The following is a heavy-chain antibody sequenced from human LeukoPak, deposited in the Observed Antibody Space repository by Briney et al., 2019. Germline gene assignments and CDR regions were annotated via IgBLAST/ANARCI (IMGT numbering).Heavy chain of an antibody. CDR3: ARERVAANYYGSGSIDY. D-gene: IGHD3-10*01. CDR1: GGSISSYY. CDR2: IYYSGST. V-gene: IGHV4-59*12. J-gene: IGHJ4*02. Sequence: SETLSLTCTVSGGSISSYYWSWIRQPPGKGLEWIGYIYYSGSTNYNPSLKSRVTISVDTSKNQFSLKLSSVTAADTAVYYCARERVAANYYGSGSIDYWGQGTLVTVSS.